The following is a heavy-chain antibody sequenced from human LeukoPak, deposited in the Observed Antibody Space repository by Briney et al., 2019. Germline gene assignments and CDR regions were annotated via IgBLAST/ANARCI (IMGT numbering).Heavy chain of an antibody. CDR2: ISSSGSTI. CDR1: GFTFSSYC. D-gene: IGHD2-2*01. Sequence: GGSLRLSCAASGFTFSSYCMNWVRQAPGKGLEWVSYISSSGSTIYYADSVKGRFTISRDNAKNSLYLQMNSLRAEDTAVYYCARPHCSSTSCYGYGMDVWGQGTTVAVSS. V-gene: IGHV3-48*04. CDR3: ARPHCSSTSCYGYGMDV. J-gene: IGHJ6*02.